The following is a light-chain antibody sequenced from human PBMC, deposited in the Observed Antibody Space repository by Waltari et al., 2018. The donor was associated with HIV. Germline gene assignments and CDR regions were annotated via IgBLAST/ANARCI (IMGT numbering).Light chain of an antibody. CDR2: GVS. CDR1: SGDIGGYNF. V-gene: IGLV2-14*01. Sequence: QSALTQPASVSGSPGQTVTISCTGTSGDIGGYNFVSWYQQRPGKAPRLWIYGVSYRPSGVSNRVSGSKSGNTAYLTISGLRTDDEADYYGSSYTGLSTVVFGGGTQLTVL. CDR3: SSYTGLSTVV. J-gene: IGLJ2*01.